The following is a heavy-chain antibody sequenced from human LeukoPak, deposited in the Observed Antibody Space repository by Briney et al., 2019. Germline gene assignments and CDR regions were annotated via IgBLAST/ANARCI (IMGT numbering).Heavy chain of an antibody. D-gene: IGHD4-17*01. J-gene: IGHJ4*02. CDR1: GFTFSTYN. CDR3: AKAPTVTTWVFDY. CDR2: ISGSGDST. V-gene: IGHV3-23*01. Sequence: GGSLRLSCAASGFTFSTYNMNWVRQAPGKGLEWVSSISGSGDSTYYADSVRGRFTISRDNSKNTLFLQMNSLRADDTAVYYCAKAPTVTTWVFDYWGQGTLVTVSS.